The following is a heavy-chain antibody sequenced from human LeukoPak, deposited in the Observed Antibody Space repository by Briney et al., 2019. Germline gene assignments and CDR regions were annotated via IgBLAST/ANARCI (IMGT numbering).Heavy chain of an antibody. Sequence: GGSLRLSCVASGFTFSTYGMIWVRQAPGKGPEWVSLVSNSGDTTNYADSVKGRFTISRDNSKNTLYLQMDSLRAEDTAAYYCANIGSSTFGSTGFRGQGTLVTVSS. CDR3: ANIGSSTFGSTGF. CDR1: GFTFSTYG. D-gene: IGHD3-16*01. V-gene: IGHV3-23*01. J-gene: IGHJ4*02. CDR2: VSNSGDTT.